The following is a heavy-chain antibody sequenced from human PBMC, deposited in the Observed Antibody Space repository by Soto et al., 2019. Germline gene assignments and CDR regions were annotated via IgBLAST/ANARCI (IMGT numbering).Heavy chain of an antibody. Sequence: GGSLRLSCAASGFTFSSYGMHWVRQAPGKGLEWVTVIWYDGSNKYHADSVKGRFTISRDNSKNTLYLQMNSLRAEDTAVYYCARENDFWSGYYDYWGQGTLVTVSS. CDR1: GFTFSSYG. CDR2: IWYDGSNK. CDR3: ARENDFWSGYYDY. D-gene: IGHD3-3*01. V-gene: IGHV3-33*01. J-gene: IGHJ4*02.